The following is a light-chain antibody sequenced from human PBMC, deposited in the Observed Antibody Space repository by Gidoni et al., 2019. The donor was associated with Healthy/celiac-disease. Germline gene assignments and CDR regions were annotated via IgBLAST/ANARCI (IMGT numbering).Light chain of an antibody. CDR3: QQYNSYSPWT. CDR2: KAS. Sequence: DIQMTQSPSTLSASVGDRVTITCRASQSIRSWLAWYQQKTGKAPKLLIYKASSLESGVPSRFSGSGSGTEYTLTISSLQPDEFATYYCQQYNSYSPWTFGQGTKVEIK. V-gene: IGKV1-5*03. CDR1: QSIRSW. J-gene: IGKJ1*01.